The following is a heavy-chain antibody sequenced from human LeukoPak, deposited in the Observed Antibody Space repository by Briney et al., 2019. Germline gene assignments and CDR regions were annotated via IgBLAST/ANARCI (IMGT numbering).Heavy chain of an antibody. CDR1: GYTFSDSY. CDR2: INPNSGGT. Sequence: ASVKVSCKASGYTFSDSYMHWVRLAPGQGLEWLGWINPNSGGTKYAQKFQGRVTMTRDTSINTAYMELGGLRFDDTAIYYCARTTTVTSVFDYWGQGTLVTVSS. D-gene: IGHD4-17*01. V-gene: IGHV1-2*02. J-gene: IGHJ4*02. CDR3: ARTTTVTSVFDY.